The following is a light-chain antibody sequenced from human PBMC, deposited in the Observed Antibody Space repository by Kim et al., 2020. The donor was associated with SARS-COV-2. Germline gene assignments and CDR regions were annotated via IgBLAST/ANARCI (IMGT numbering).Light chain of an antibody. CDR2: EDN. CDR1: SGSIASNY. CDR3: QSCDSSIVV. Sequence: GKTVTVSCTRSSGSIASNYGQWYQQRPGSAPTTVIYEDNQRPSGVPDRFSGSSDSSSNSASLTISGLKTEDEADYYCQSCDSSIVVFGGGTQLTVL. V-gene: IGLV6-57*03. J-gene: IGLJ2*01.